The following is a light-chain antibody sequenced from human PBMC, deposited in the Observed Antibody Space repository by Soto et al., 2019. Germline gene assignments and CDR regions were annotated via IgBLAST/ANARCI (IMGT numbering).Light chain of an antibody. Sequence: EIVLTQSPGTLSLSVGERVTLSCRASQIVSSYLAWYQQTPGQAPRLLIYDTSNRATGTPDRFSGSGSGTDFTLTISRLEPEDFTVYYCQQSGSSPLTFGGGTTVEIK. V-gene: IGKV3-20*01. CDR2: DTS. CDR1: QIVSSY. J-gene: IGKJ4*01. CDR3: QQSGSSPLT.